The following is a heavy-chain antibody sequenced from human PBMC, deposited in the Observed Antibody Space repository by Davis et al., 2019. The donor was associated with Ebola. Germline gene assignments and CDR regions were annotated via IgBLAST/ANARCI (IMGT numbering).Heavy chain of an antibody. V-gene: IGHV1-8*01. CDR1: GYTFTSYD. J-gene: IGHJ6*02. D-gene: IGHD3-3*01. Sequence: ASVKVSCKASGYTFTSYDINWVRQATGQGLEWMGWMNPNSGNTGYAQKFQGRVTMTRNTSISTAYMELSSLRSEDTAVYYCARGRRFLEWLPHHYYYYYGMDVWGQGTTVTVSS. CDR2: MNPNSGNT. CDR3: ARGRRFLEWLPHHYYYYYGMDV.